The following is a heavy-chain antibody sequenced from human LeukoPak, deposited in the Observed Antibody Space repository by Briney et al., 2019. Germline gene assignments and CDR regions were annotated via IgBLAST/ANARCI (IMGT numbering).Heavy chain of an antibody. V-gene: IGHV5-51*01. CDR1: GNSFTNYW. D-gene: IGHD5/OR15-5a*01. J-gene: IGHJ4*02. CDR3: ARVTGLSGQVDY. Sequence: GESLKISCKGSGNSFTNYWIAWVRQMPGKGLEWMGIIYPGDSDTRYSPSFQDQVTISADKSISTAYLQWSSLKASDNAMYYCARVTGLSGQVDYWGQGTLATVSS. CDR2: IYPGDSDT.